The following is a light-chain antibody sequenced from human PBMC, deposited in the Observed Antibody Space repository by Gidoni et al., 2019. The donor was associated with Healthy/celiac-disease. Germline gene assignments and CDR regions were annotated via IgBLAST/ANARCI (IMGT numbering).Light chain of an antibody. J-gene: IGKJ4*01. V-gene: IGKV1-39*01. Sequence: DIQMTPSPSSLSASVGDRVTITCRASQSISSYLNWYQQKPVKAPKLLIYAASSVQSGVPSRFSGSGSGTDFTLTISSLQPEDFATYYCQQSYSTPCTFGGGTKVEIK. CDR1: QSISSY. CDR3: QQSYSTPCT. CDR2: AAS.